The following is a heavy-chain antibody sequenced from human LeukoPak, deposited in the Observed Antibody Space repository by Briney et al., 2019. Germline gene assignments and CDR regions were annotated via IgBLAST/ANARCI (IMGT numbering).Heavy chain of an antibody. CDR1: GGTFSSYA. Sequence: SVKVSCKASGGTFSSYAISWVRQAPGQGLEWMGGIIPIFGTANYAQKFQGRVTITADESTSTAYMELSSLRSEDTAVYYCASMLYYDYVWGSYRDYYYGMDDWGKGTTVTVSS. V-gene: IGHV1-69*13. CDR3: ASMLYYDYVWGSYRDYYYGMDD. CDR2: IIPIFGTA. D-gene: IGHD3-16*02. J-gene: IGHJ6*04.